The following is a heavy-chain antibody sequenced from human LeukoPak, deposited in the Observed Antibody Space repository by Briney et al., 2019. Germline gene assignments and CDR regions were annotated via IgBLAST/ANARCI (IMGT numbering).Heavy chain of an antibody. CDR1: GFTFSRNG. J-gene: IGHJ3*02. V-gene: IGHV3-30*02. CDR2: IRYDGTNK. CDR3: AKDHTLRAGDRDGSDI. Sequence: GGSLRLSCAASGFTFSRNGMHWVRQAPGKGLEWVAFIRYDGTNKEYADSVKGRFTISRDNSKNTVYLLMNSLRAEDTAVYYCAKDHTLRAGDRDGSDIWGQGTMVTVSS. D-gene: IGHD2-21*01.